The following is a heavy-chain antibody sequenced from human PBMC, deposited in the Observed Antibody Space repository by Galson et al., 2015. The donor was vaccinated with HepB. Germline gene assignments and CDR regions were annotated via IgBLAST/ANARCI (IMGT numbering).Heavy chain of an antibody. CDR1: GFSLSTSGMC. CDR3: ARIRASLGELSFYYYGMDV. D-gene: IGHD3-16*02. J-gene: IGHJ6*02. CDR2: IDWDDDK. Sequence: PALVKPTQTLTLTCTFSGFSLSTSGMCVSWIRQPPGKALEWLALIDWDDDKYYSTSLKTRLTISKDTSKNQVVLTMTNMDPVDTATYYGARIRASLGELSFYYYGMDVWGQGTTVTVSS. V-gene: IGHV2-70*01.